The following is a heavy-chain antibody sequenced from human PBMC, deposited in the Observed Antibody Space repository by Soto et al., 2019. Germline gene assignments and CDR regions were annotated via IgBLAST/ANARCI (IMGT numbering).Heavy chain of an antibody. J-gene: IGHJ3*02. V-gene: IGHV1-24*01. CDR2: FDPEDGET. Sequence: AASVKVSCKVSGYTLTELSMHWVRQAPGKGLEWMGGFDPEDGETIYAQKFQGRVTMTEDTSTDTAYMELSSLRSEDTAVYYCATYAYYYGSGWRLGRTWGAFDIWGQGTMVTVSS. D-gene: IGHD3-10*01. CDR3: ATYAYYYGSGWRLGRTWGAFDI. CDR1: GYTLTELS.